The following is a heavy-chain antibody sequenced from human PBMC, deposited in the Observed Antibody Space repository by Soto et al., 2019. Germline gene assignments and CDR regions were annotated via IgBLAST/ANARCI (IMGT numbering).Heavy chain of an antibody. CDR2: ISSSSSYI. J-gene: IGHJ3*02. V-gene: IGHV3-21*01. CDR3: ARDRTGTRSEANAFDI. Sequence: GGSLRLSCAASGFTFSSYSMNWVRQAPGKGLEWVSSISSSSSYIYYADSVKGRFTISRDNAKNSLYLQVNSLRAEDTAVYYCARDRTGTRSEANAFDIWGQGTMVTVSS. D-gene: IGHD1-7*01. CDR1: GFTFSSYS.